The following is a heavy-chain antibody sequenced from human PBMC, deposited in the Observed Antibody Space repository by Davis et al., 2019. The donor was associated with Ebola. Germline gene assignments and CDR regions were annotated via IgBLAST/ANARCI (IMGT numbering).Heavy chain of an antibody. CDR2: ISDDSSST. D-gene: IGHD2-15*01. CDR3: VSAGWDH. Sequence: GESPKTPCAVSGFTLSNYNMNWVRQTPGEGLEWVSHISDDSSSTYYVDSVKGRFTISRDNAKNSLYLQLNTLRDEDTAVYFCVSAGWDHWGQGTLVTVSS. V-gene: IGHV3-48*02. J-gene: IGHJ4*02. CDR1: GFTLSNYN.